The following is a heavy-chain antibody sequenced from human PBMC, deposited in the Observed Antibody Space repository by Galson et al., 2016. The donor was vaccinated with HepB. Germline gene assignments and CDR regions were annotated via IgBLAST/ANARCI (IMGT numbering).Heavy chain of an antibody. Sequence: SLRLPCAASGFTVSSHHMSWVRQIPGKGLEWVSVYYAAGKIFYADSVKGRFTISRDNSENTLHLQMNNLRPEDTATYYCTRVGYTRSSAGWFDAWGQGALVTVSS. D-gene: IGHD6-6*01. V-gene: IGHV3-53*05. J-gene: IGHJ5*02. CDR2: YYAAGKI. CDR1: GFTVSSHH. CDR3: TRVGYTRSSAGWFDA.